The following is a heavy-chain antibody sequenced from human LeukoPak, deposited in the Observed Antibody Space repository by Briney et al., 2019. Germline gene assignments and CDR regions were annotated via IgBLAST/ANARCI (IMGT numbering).Heavy chain of an antibody. CDR3: ATPTGYYPFDY. J-gene: IGHJ4*02. CDR1: GFTFSRSW. D-gene: IGHD4-17*01. V-gene: IGHV3-7*01. Sequence: GGSLRLSCAASGFTFSRSWMSWVRQAPGKGLEWVANIRQDVNENYYADSVKGRFTISRDNAKNSLFLQMISLRAEDTALYYCATPTGYYPFDYCGQGTLVTVSS. CDR2: IRQDVNEN.